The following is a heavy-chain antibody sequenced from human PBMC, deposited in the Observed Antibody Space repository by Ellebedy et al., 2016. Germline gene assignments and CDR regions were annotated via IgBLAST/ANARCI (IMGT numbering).Heavy chain of an antibody. V-gene: IGHV1-18*01. J-gene: IGHJ6*02. D-gene: IGHD2-2*01. CDR1: SYTFTTSG. Sequence: ASVKVSXKASSYTFTTSGITWVRQAPGQGLEWMGWISGYNGNTIYAQKFQGRVTMTTDTSTSTADMELRSLRSDDTAVYYCAREAVVVPFYYYYGMDVWGQGTTVTVSS. CDR2: ISGYNGNT. CDR3: AREAVVVPFYYYYGMDV.